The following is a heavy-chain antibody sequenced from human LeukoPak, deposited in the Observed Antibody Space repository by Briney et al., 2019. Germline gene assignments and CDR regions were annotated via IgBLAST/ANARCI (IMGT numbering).Heavy chain of an antibody. CDR2: ISGSGGST. J-gene: IGHJ6*03. V-gene: IGHV3-23*01. Sequence: GGSLRLSCAASGFTFRSYAMSWVRQAPGKGLEWVSVISGSGGSTYYADSVKGRFTISRDNSKNTLYLNMNSLRAEDTAVYYCAKAGPTVTKDYYYYYMDVWGKGTTVTVPS. CDR1: GFTFRSYA. CDR3: AKAGPTVTKDYYYYYMDV. D-gene: IGHD4-17*01.